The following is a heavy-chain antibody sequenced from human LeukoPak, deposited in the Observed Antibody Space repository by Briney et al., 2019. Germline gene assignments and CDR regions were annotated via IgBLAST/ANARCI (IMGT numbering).Heavy chain of an antibody. Sequence: GGSLRLSCAASGFIFSTYEMNWVRQAPGKGLEWVANIKHDGSEKYYVDSVKGRFTISRDNAKNSLILQMNSLRGEDTAVYYCARALGNSTGDYWGQGTLVTVSS. J-gene: IGHJ4*02. CDR2: IKHDGSEK. CDR1: GFIFSTYE. D-gene: IGHD7-27*01. CDR3: ARALGNSTGDY. V-gene: IGHV3-7*04.